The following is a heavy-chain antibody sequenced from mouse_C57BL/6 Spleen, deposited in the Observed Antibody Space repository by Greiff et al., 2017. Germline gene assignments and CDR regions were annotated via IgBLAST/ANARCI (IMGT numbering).Heavy chain of an antibody. D-gene: IGHD1-1*01. CDR3: ARPSRPDYGSSYPGIHYYAMDY. CDR2: IDPSDSYT. J-gene: IGHJ4*01. Sequence: QVQLQQPGAELVMPGASVKLSCKASGYTFTSYWMHWVKQRPGQGLEWIGEIDPSDSYTNYNQKFKGKSTLTVDKSSSTASMQLSSLTSEDSAVYYCARPSRPDYGSSYPGIHYYAMDYWGQGTSVTVSS. CDR1: GYTFTSYW. V-gene: IGHV1-69*01.